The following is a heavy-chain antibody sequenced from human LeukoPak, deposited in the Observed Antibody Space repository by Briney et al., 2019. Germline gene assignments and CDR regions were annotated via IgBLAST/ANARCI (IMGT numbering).Heavy chain of an antibody. J-gene: IGHJ4*02. D-gene: IGHD3-10*01. CDR3: TTYGSGRKFDY. Sequence: GGSLRLSCAASGFTFSSHSMNWVRQAPGKGLEWVGRIESKTDGGTTDYAAPVKGRFTISRDDSTNTLYLQMNSLKSEDTAVYYCTTYGSGRKFDYWGQGILVTVSS. CDR1: GFTFSSHS. CDR2: IESKTDGGTT. V-gene: IGHV3-15*04.